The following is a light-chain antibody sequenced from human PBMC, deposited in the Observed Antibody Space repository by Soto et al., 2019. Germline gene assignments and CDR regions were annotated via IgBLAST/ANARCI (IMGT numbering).Light chain of an antibody. CDR2: DVS. CDR3: CSYAGTNYV. V-gene: IGLV2-11*01. Sequence: QSALTQPRSVSGSPGQSVTISCTGTSSDVGGYNYVSWYQQHPGKAPKLMIYDVSKRPSGVPDRFSGSKSGNTASLTISGLQAEDEADYYCCSYAGTNYVFGTGTKVTV. CDR1: SSDVGGYNY. J-gene: IGLJ1*01.